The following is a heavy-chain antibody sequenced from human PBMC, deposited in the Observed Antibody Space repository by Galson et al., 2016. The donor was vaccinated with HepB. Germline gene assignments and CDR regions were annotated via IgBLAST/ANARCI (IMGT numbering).Heavy chain of an antibody. CDR1: GFRFSTYA. V-gene: IGHV3-23*01. CDR3: ARIKGVVGVQGYFDY. CDR2: ISDNGSKT. D-gene: IGHD2/OR15-2a*01. J-gene: IGHJ4*02. Sequence: SLRLSCAASGFRFSTYAMTWVRQAPGKGLEWVSAISDNGSKTYSADSVTARFTISRDNSKDTLYLQMDSLRAEDTALYYCARIKGVVGVQGYFDYWGQGTLVTVSS.